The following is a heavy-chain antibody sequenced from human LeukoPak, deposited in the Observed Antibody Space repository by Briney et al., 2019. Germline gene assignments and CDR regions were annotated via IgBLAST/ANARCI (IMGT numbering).Heavy chain of an antibody. CDR1: GGTFSSYA. J-gene: IGHJ6*03. V-gene: IGHV1-69*06. Sequence: SVKVSCKASGGTFSSYAISWVRQAPGQGLEWMGGIIPIFGTANYAQKFQGRVTITADKSTSTAYMELSSLRSEDTAVYYCASGGYYGSGSYYYYYYYMDVWGKGTTVTISS. D-gene: IGHD3-10*01. CDR3: ASGGYYGSGSYYYYYYYMDV. CDR2: IIPIFGTA.